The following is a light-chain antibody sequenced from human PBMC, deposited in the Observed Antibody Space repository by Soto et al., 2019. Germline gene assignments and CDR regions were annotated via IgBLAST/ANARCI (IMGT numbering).Light chain of an antibody. V-gene: IGLV2-14*01. J-gene: IGLJ7*01. CDR1: SSDVGGYNY. CDR2: DVS. Sequence: QSVLTQPASVSGSPGQSITISCTGTSSDVGGYNYASWYQQHPGKAPKLMIYDVSNRPSGVSNRFSGSKSGNTASLTISGLQAEDEADYYCSSYTSSSIYAVFGGGTQLTVL. CDR3: SSYTSSSIYAV.